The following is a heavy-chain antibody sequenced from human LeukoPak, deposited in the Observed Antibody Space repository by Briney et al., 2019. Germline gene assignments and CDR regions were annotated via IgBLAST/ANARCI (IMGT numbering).Heavy chain of an antibody. Sequence: GGSLRLSCAASGFIFSNYWMSWVRHIPGEGLEWLANIKYDGSEEYYVDSVRGRFTISRDNAKNSLYLQMNSLRAEDTAVYYCERAADRSSDYWGQGTLVTVSS. CDR1: GFIFSNYW. CDR3: ERAADRSSDY. CDR2: IKYDGSEE. D-gene: IGHD6-13*01. V-gene: IGHV3-7*04. J-gene: IGHJ4*02.